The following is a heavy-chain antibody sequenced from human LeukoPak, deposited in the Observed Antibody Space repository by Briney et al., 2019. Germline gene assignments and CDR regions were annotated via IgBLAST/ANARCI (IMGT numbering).Heavy chain of an antibody. D-gene: IGHD5-12*01. Sequence: GESLKISCKISGDRLTNNWIGWVRQVPGKGLEWMGLIYPGNSDTRYSPLFQGQVTLSVDRSISTAYLQWSSLKASDTAIYYCARRGVYSGYDEAFDIWGQGTMVTVSS. J-gene: IGHJ3*02. V-gene: IGHV5-51*01. CDR2: IYPGNSDT. CDR1: GDRLTNNW. CDR3: ARRGVYSGYDEAFDI.